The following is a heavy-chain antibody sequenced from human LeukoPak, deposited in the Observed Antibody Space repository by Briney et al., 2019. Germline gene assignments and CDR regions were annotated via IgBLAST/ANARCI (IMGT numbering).Heavy chain of an antibody. CDR2: ISSSGSTI. CDR1: GFTFSSYE. V-gene: IGHV3-48*03. Sequence: GGSLRLSCAASGFTFSSYEMNWVRQAPGKGLEWVSYISSSGSTIYYADSVKGRFTISRDNAKNSLYLQMNSLRAEDTAVYYCARDQIWNDFWSGPKGYDYWGQGTLVTVSS. CDR3: ARDQIWNDFWSGPKGYDY. D-gene: IGHD3-3*01. J-gene: IGHJ4*02.